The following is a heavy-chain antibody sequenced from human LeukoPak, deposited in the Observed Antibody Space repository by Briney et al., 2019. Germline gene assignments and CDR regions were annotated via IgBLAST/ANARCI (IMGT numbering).Heavy chain of an antibody. Sequence: PSETLSLTCTVSGGSISTQYWTWIRQPPGKGLEWIGNVYSTGSPNYNPSLKSRVSVSVDTSKNQFSLKLTSVTAADTAVYYCANSLGSKNAFHISGQGTMVTVSS. D-gene: IGHD4-11*01. CDR2: VYSTGSP. V-gene: IGHV4-59*08. CDR1: GGSISTQY. J-gene: IGHJ3*02. CDR3: ANSLGSKNAFHI.